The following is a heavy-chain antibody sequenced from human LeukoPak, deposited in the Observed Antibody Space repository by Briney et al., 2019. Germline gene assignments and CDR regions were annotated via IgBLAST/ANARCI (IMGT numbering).Heavy chain of an antibody. J-gene: IGHJ3*01. CDR3: ARAYSGLAFDL. D-gene: IGHD1-26*01. Sequence: SVTASCKASGGTSTSYATSWVRRAPGQGLEWVGGIIPIVGTANYAQKYQGRVAITTDESARTAYMELSSLRPEDRAVYYCARAYSGLAFDLWGKGTMVTVPS. CDR1: GGTSTSYA. CDR2: IIPIVGTA. V-gene: IGHV1-69*05.